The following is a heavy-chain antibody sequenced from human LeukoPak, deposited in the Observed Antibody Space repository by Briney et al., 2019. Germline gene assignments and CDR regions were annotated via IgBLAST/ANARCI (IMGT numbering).Heavy chain of an antibody. CDR2: INHSGST. D-gene: IGHD3-3*01. CDR1: GGSFSGYY. V-gene: IGHV4-34*01. J-gene: IGHJ6*02. Sequence: PSETLSLTCAVYGGSFSGYYWSWNRQPPGKGLEWIGEINHSGSTNYNPSLKSRVTISVDTSKNQFSLKLSSVTAADTAVYYCARGQGDDFWSGYYLDYYYYGMDVWGQGTTVTVSS. CDR3: ARGQGDDFWSGYYLDYYYYGMDV.